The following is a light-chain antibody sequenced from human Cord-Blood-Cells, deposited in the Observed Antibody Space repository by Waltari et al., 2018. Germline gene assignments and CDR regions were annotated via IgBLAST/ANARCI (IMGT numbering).Light chain of an antibody. CDR1: KLGDKY. CDR2: QDS. V-gene: IGLV3-1*01. CDR3: QAWDSSTVV. Sequence: SYELTQPPSVSVSPGQTASITCSGAKLGDKYACWYQQKPGQSPVLVIYQDSKRPSGITDRFSGSNSGNTATLTISGTQAMDEADYYCQAWDSSTVVFGGGTKRTVL. J-gene: IGLJ2*01.